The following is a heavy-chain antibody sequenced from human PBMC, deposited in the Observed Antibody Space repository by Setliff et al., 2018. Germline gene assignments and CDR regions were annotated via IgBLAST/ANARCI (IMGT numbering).Heavy chain of an antibody. D-gene: IGHD3-3*01. J-gene: IGHJ6*02. V-gene: IGHV1-8*01. CDR1: GYSFSDYD. CDR2: MNPNSGNT. CDR3: ARGRERDYNIWSGYYTYYDYGMDV. Sequence: ASVKVSCKASGYSFSDYDINWVRQAPGQGLEWMGWMNPNSGNTGYAQKFQGRVTMTRNTSISTAYMELSSLRSEETAVYYCARGRERDYNIWSGYYTYYDYGMDVWGQGTTVTVAS.